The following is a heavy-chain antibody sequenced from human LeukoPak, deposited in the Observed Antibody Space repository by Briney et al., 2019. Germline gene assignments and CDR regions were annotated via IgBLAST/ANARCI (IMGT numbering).Heavy chain of an antibody. CDR1: GGSINSFY. Sequence: SETLSLTRTVSGGSINSFYWSWIRQSAGKGLEWIGRIYTTGSTNYNPSLKSRVTMSVDTSKNQFSLKLSSVTAADTAVYYCARGDRAVAGAWGWFDPWGQGTLVAVSS. J-gene: IGHJ5*02. CDR3: ARGDRAVAGAWGWFDP. V-gene: IGHV4-4*07. D-gene: IGHD6-19*01. CDR2: IYTTGST.